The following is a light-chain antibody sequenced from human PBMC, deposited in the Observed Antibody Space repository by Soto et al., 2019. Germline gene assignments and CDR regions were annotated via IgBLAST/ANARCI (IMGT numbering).Light chain of an antibody. CDR1: QSISSR. CDR2: RAS. CDR3: QQYYNRFPAT. V-gene: IGKV1-5*01. J-gene: IGKJ4*01. Sequence: DIQMTQSPSTLSASAGDRATPTCRASQSISSRLAWYQQKPGQAPRLFMFRASTWETWIPARFSGSGSGTELNPTISSRQHYDDAVYYCQQYYNRFPATFGGGTKVDIK.